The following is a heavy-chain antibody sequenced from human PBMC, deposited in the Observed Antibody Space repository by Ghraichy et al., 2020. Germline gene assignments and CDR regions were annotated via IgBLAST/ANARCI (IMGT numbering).Heavy chain of an antibody. Sequence: GGSLRLSCAASGFTFSSYAMSWVRQAPGKGLEWVSAISGSGGSTYYADSVKGRFTISRDNSKNTLYLQMNSLRAEDTAVYYCAKDERYFDWLPLGAGMDVWGQGTTVTVSS. CDR3: AKDERYFDWLPLGAGMDV. CDR1: GFTFSSYA. D-gene: IGHD3-9*01. V-gene: IGHV3-23*01. CDR2: ISGSGGST. J-gene: IGHJ6*02.